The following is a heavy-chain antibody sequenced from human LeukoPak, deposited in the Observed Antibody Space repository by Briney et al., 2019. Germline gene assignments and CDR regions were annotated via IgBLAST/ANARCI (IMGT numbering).Heavy chain of an antibody. J-gene: IGHJ4*02. CDR2: VYYSGST. CDR3: ARLENIAVAGPFDY. CDR1: GGSISSYY. Sequence: SETLSLTCTVSGGSISSYYWSWIRQPPGKGLEWIGYVYYSGSTNYNPSLKSRVTISVDTSKNQFSLKLSSVTAADTAVYYCARLENIAVAGPFDYWGQGTLVTVSS. D-gene: IGHD6-19*01. V-gene: IGHV4-59*08.